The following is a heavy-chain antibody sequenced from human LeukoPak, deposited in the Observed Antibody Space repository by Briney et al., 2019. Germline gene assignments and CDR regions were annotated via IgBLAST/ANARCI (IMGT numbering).Heavy chain of an antibody. Sequence: SETLSLTCTVSGGSISSYYWSWIRQPPGKGLEWIGYIYYSGSTNYNPSLKSRVTISVDTSKNQFPLKLSSVTAADTAVYYCARDLEGEAAAGTVVGAFDIWGQGTMVTVSS. CDR2: IYYSGST. V-gene: IGHV4-59*01. D-gene: IGHD6-13*01. CDR3: ARDLEGEAAAGTVVGAFDI. CDR1: GGSISSYY. J-gene: IGHJ3*02.